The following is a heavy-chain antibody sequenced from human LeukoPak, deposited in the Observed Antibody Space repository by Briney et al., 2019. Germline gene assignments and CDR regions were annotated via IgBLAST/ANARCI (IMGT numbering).Heavy chain of an antibody. CDR1: GGSTSSYY. CDR2: IYYSGST. D-gene: IGHD4-11*01. J-gene: IGHJ6*02. V-gene: IGHV4-59*01. Sequence: SETLSLTCTVSGGSTSSYYWSWIRQPPGKGPEWIGYIYYSGSTNYNPSLKSRVTISVDTSKNQFSLNLSSVTAADTAVYYCARGPDYSNYIYYYGMDVWGQGTTVTVSS. CDR3: ARGPDYSNYIYYYGMDV.